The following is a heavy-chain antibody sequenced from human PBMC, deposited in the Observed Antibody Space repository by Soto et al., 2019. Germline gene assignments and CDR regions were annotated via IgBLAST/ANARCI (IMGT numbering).Heavy chain of an antibody. Sequence: EVKLVASGGGLVQPGGSLRLSCATSGFIFSPYAMHWVRQAPGKGLEYVSAISSNGRSTYYANSVKGRFTISRDNSKNTLYLQMDSLRAEDMAVYYCARDRCTNGVCYAPSDDWGQGTLVTVSS. D-gene: IGHD2-8*01. CDR1: GFIFSPYA. V-gene: IGHV3-64*01. J-gene: IGHJ1*01. CDR3: ARDRCTNGVCYAPSDD. CDR2: ISSNGRST.